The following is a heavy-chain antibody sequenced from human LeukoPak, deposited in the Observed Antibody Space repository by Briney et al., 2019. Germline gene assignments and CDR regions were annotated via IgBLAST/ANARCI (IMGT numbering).Heavy chain of an antibody. CDR3: ARGHPGAFDI. CDR1: GFTFSRYE. Sequence: GGSLRLSRAASGFTFSRYEMSWVRQAPGKGLEWISYISGSEKTIVYADSVKGRFTISRDSARNSLFLQMNSLRVEDRADYYCARGHPGAFDIWGQGTMVTVSS. V-gene: IGHV3-48*03. CDR2: ISGSEKTI. J-gene: IGHJ3*02.